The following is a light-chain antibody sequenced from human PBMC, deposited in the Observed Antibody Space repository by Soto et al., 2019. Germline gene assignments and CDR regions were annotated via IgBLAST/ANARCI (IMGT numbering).Light chain of an antibody. V-gene: IGKV3-20*01. CDR1: QSVSNNY. CDR2: GAS. Sequence: EILLTHAPGTLSLSPGERATLSCRASQSVSNNYLAWYQQKPGQAPRLLIYGASNRATGIPDRFSGSGSGTDFTLPIRRLEPEDFAVYYCQQYGSSGTCGQGTKVEI. CDR3: QQYGSSGT. J-gene: IGKJ1*01.